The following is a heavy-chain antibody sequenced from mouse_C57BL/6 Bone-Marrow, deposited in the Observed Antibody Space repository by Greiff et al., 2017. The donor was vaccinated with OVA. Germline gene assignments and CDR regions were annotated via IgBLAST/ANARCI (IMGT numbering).Heavy chain of an antibody. J-gene: IGHJ3*01. CDR1: GYTFTGYW. V-gene: IGHV1-9*01. Sequence: VQLVESGAELMKPGASVKLSCKATGYTFTGYWIEWVKKRPGHGLEWIGEILPGSGSTNYNEKFNGKATFTAYTSSNTSYMQLSILTTEDSAIYYCARGDDYDGFSYWGQVTLVTVSA. CDR2: ILPGSGST. CDR3: ARGDDYDGFSY. D-gene: IGHD2-4*01.